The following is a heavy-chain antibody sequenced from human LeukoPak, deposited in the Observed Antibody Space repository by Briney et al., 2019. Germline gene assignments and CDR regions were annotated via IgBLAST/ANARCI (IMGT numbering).Heavy chain of an antibody. CDR1: GFSVRTNY. D-gene: IGHD3-22*01. V-gene: IGHV3-53*01. J-gene: IGHJ3*01. CDR2: IYSGGTI. CDR3: VRAVHHLFYSDSSGYYGDAFDV. Sequence: GGSLRLSRAAAGFSVRTNYMSWVRQAPGKGLEWGSVIYSGGTIRYAASVKGRFTISRDNSRDTLHLQMNSLRVDDTAVYYCVRAVHHLFYSDSSGYYGDAFDVWGQGTVVTVSS.